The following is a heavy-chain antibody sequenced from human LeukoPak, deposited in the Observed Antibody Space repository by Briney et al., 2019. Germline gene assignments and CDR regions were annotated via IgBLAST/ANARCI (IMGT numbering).Heavy chain of an antibody. D-gene: IGHD1-26*01. CDR1: GFTFSDYY. Sequence: GGSLRLSCAASGFTFSDYYMSWIRQAPGKGLEWVSYISSSGSTIYYADSVKGRFTISRDNAKNSLYLQMNSLRAEDTAVYYCAREYRSGSYYADYWGQGTLVTVSS. J-gene: IGHJ4*02. CDR2: ISSSGSTI. CDR3: AREYRSGSYYADY. V-gene: IGHV3-11*04.